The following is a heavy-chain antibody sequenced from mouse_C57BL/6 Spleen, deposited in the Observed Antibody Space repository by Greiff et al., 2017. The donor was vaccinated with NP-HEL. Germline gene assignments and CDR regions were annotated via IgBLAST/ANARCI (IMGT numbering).Heavy chain of an antibody. D-gene: IGHD1-1*01. CDR2: ISSGSSTI. J-gene: IGHJ3*01. Sequence: EVQLVESGGGLVKPGGSLKLSCAASGFTFSDYGMHWVRQAPEKGLEWVAYISSGSSTIYYADTVKGRFTISRDNAKNTLFLQMTSLRSEDTAMYYCARGNYGAWFAYWGQGTLVTVSA. V-gene: IGHV5-17*01. CDR1: GFTFSDYG. CDR3: ARGNYGAWFAY.